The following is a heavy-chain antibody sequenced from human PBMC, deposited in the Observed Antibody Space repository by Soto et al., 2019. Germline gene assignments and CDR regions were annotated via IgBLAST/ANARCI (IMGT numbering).Heavy chain of an antibody. V-gene: IGHV3-23*01. CDR1: GFIFNNYG. J-gene: IGHJ4*02. D-gene: IGHD2-2*01. CDR2: ISDSGDST. Sequence: PGGCLRLSCKASGFIFNNYGMSWVRQAPGKGLEWVSGISDSGDSTYYADSMRGRFTISRDNSKNTLYLQMNSLRPEDTDMYYCVKDLYRSSTMPCSDHRGEGAPFTASS. CDR3: VKDLYRSSTMPCSDH.